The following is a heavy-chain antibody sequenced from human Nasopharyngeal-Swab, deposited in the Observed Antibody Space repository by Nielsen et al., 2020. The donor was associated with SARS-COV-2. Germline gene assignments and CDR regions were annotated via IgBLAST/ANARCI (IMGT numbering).Heavy chain of an antibody. V-gene: IGHV3-33*01. Sequence: GESLKISCAASGFTFSSYGMHWVRQAPGKGLEWVAVIWYDGSNKYYADFVKGRFTISRDNSKNTLYLQMNSLRAEDTAAYYCARLTTVVTFGRYYYYMDVWGKGTTVTVSS. CDR2: IWYDGSNK. CDR3: ARLTTVVTFGRYYYYMDV. CDR1: GFTFSSYG. D-gene: IGHD4-23*01. J-gene: IGHJ6*03.